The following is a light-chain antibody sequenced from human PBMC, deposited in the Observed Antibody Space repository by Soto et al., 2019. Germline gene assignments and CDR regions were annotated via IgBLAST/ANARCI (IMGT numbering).Light chain of an antibody. CDR1: SSDVGDYKY. Sequence: QSALTQPPSASGSAGQSVTISCTGTSSDVGDYKYVSWYQQHTGKAPKLMVYEVTKRPSGVPDRFSGSKSGNAASLTVSGLQAEDEADYFCSSYADTNVVFGGGTKLTVL. CDR3: SSYADTNVV. CDR2: EVT. J-gene: IGLJ2*01. V-gene: IGLV2-8*01.